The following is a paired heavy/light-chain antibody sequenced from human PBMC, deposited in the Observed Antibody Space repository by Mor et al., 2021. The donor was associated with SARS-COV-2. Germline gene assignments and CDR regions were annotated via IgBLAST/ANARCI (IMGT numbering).Light chain of an antibody. CDR1: SANVGSNA. CDR3: AAWDDSLNALI. J-gene: IGLJ2*01. Sequence: QSVLTQPPSASGTPGQRVTVSCSGSSANVGSNAVNWYQQVPGTAPTLLIYANNQRPSGVPDRFSGSKSGTSASLAISGLQSEDEADYFCAAWDDSLNALIFGGGTKLTVL. V-gene: IGLV1-44*01. CDR2: ANN.
Heavy chain of an antibody. Sequence: QLVQSGAEVKKPGASVKVLCKASGYTFTSFGITWVRQAPGQGLEWVGWISGYNGDRSFAQKFQGRLTMTTDRSTSTAYMELGSLSSDDTAVYFCARDPLVPKYGHGADVWGQGTTVTVS. J-gene: IGHJ6*02. D-gene: IGHD3-10*01. V-gene: IGHV1-18*01. CDR3: ARDPLVPKYGHGADV. CDR2: ISGYNGDR. CDR1: GYTFTSFG.